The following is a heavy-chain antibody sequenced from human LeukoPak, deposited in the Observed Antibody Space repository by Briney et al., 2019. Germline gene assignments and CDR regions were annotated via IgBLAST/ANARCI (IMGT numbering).Heavy chain of an antibody. V-gene: IGHV1-24*01. CDR1: GYTLTELS. J-gene: IGHJ3*02. CDR2: FDPEDGET. CDR3: ATVGFSTVVTPDAFDI. D-gene: IGHD4-23*01. Sequence: GASVKVSCKVSGYTLTELSMHWVRQAPGKGLEWMGGFDPEDGETIYAQKFQGRVTMTEDTSTNTAYMELSSLRSEDTAVYYCATVGFSTVVTPDAFDIWGQGTMVTVSS.